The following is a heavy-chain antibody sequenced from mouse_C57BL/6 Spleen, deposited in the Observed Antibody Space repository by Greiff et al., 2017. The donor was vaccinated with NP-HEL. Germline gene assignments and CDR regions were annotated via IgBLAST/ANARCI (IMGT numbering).Heavy chain of an antibody. Sequence: QVQLQQSGAELVKPGASVKISCKASGYAFSSYWMNWVKQRPGKGLEWIGKIYPGDGDTNYNGKFKGKATLTADKSSSTAYMPLSSLTSEDSAVYFFSRDYYGSMGAMDYWGQGTSVTFSS. J-gene: IGHJ4*01. CDR2: IYPGDGDT. CDR3: SRDYYGSMGAMDY. D-gene: IGHD1-1*01. V-gene: IGHV1-80*01. CDR1: GYAFSSYW.